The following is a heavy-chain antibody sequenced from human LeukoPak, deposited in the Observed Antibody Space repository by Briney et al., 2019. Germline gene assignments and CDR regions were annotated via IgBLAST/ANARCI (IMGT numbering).Heavy chain of an antibody. CDR2: ISYDGSNK. CDR1: GFTFSSYA. D-gene: IGHD2-15*01. J-gene: IGHJ4*02. CDR3: ARLLSGN. Sequence: GGSLRLSFAASGFTFSSYAMHWVRQAPGKGLEWVAVISYDGSNKYYADSVKGRFTISRDNSKNTLYLQMNSLRAEDTAVYYCARLLSGNWGQGTLVTVSS. V-gene: IGHV3-30-3*01.